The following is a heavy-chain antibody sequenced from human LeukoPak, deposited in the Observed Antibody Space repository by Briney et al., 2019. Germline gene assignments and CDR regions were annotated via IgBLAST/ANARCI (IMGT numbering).Heavy chain of an antibody. J-gene: IGHJ4*02. CDR2: ISADSATT. CDR3: ARKSASGNYPLDY. Sequence: PGGSLRLSCAASGFNFGSYSMTWVRQAPGKGLEWVSVISADSATTFYADSVKGWFTISRDNAKNTVFLQMSSLRAEDTALYYCARKSASGNYPLDYWGQGTLVTVSS. CDR1: GFNFGSYS. D-gene: IGHD3-10*01. V-gene: IGHV3-23*01.